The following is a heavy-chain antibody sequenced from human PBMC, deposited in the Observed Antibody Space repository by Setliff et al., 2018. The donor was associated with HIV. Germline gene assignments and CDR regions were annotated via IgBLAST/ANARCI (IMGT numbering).Heavy chain of an antibody. D-gene: IGHD5-18*01. V-gene: IGHV1-69*13. CDR1: GGSFNTYA. CDR3: ARGGVRGYSYGEAFDI. CDR2: IISIFDKA. Sequence: ASVKVSCKSSGGSFNTYAINWVRQAPGQGLEWMGGIISIFDKANYAQKFHGRLTITADDSTRTVYMELNSLGSGDTAVYSCARGGVRGYSYGEAFDIWGQGTLVTVSS. J-gene: IGHJ3*02.